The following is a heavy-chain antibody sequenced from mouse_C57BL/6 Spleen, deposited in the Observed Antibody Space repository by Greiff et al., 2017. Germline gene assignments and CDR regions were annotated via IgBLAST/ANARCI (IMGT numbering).Heavy chain of an antibody. D-gene: IGHD1-1*01. Sequence: VKLQQPGAELVKPGASVKLSCKASGYTFTSYWMHWVKQRPGQGLEWIGMIHPNSGSTNYNEKFKSKATLTVDKSSSTAYMQLSSLTSEDSAVYYCASWDYYGSSPSGYFDVWGTGTTVTVSS. CDR3: ASWDYYGSSPSGYFDV. CDR2: IHPNSGST. CDR1: GYTFTSYW. V-gene: IGHV1-64*01. J-gene: IGHJ1*03.